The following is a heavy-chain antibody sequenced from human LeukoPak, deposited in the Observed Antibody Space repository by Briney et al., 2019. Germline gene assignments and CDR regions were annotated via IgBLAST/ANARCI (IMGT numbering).Heavy chain of an antibody. V-gene: IGHV3-7*01. Sequence: GGSLRLSCAASGFTFSSSWMSWVRQAPGKGLEWVANIKPDGSEKFHVDSVKGRFTISRDNSKSSLSLQMNSLRAEGTAVYYCARYGLTAALDFWGQGTLVTVSS. D-gene: IGHD2-21*02. CDR2: IKPDGSEK. CDR1: GFTFSSSW. J-gene: IGHJ4*02. CDR3: ARYGLTAALDF.